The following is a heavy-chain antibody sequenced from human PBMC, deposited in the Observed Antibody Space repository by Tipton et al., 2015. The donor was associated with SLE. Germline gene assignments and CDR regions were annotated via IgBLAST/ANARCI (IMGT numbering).Heavy chain of an antibody. D-gene: IGHD1-1*01. CDR3: ARVGTSGTAGPTDCDI. CDR1: GFSLVSAYY. V-gene: IGHV4-38-2*01. J-gene: IGHJ3*02. Sequence: TLSLTCAVSGFSLVSAYYWGWIRQTPGKRLEWIGSMYHSGATYHNPSLKCRVTISLDTSKNQFSLKLNSATAADTAIYYCARVGTSGTAGPTDCDIWGQGTMGIVS. CDR2: MYHSGAT.